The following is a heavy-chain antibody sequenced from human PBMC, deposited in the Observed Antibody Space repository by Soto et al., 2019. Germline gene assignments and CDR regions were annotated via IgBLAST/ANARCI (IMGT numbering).Heavy chain of an antibody. V-gene: IGHV1-18*01. CDR1: GYTFTGYG. CDR2: ISAYNGNT. D-gene: IGHD3-3*01. Sequence: QVQLVQSGAEVKKPGASVKVSCKASGYTFTGYGISWVRQAPGQGLEWMGWISAYNGNTNYAQKLQGRVTMTTDTSTSTANMELRSLRSDDTAVYYCARDRTDTYYDFWSGDLGSDYWGQGTLVTVSS. J-gene: IGHJ4*02. CDR3: ARDRTDTYYDFWSGDLGSDY.